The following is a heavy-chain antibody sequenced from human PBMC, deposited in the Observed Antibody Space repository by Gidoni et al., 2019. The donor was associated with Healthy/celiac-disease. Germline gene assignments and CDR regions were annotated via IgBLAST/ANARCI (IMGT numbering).Heavy chain of an antibody. J-gene: IGHJ4*02. CDR2: ISSSSSYT. Sequence: QVQLVESGGGLVKPGGSLRLSCAASGFTFSDYYMSWIRQAPGKGLEWVSYISSSSSYTNYADSVKGRFTISRDNAKNSLYLQMNSLRAEDTAVYYCAKSPKSPAAPAYYFDYWGQGTLVTVSS. V-gene: IGHV3-11*06. CDR3: AKSPKSPAAPAYYFDY. CDR1: GFTFSDYY.